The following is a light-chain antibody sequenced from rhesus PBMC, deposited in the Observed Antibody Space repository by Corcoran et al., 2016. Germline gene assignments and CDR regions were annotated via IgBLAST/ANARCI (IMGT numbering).Light chain of an antibody. Sequence: DIQMTQSPSSLSASVGDTVTITCRASQSIRSWLDWYQQKPGKAPKLLIYKASSLKSGVPSRFSGSGSGTEFTLTISSLQPEDFATYYCLQYSSSPLTFGGGTKVELK. V-gene: IGKV1-22*01. CDR1: QSIRSW. J-gene: IGKJ4*01. CDR2: KAS. CDR3: LQYSSSPLT.